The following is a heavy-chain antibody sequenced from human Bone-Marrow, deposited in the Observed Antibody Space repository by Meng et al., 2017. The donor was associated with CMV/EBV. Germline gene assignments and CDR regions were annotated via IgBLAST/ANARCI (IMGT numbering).Heavy chain of an antibody. CDR3: AREKYSGSYYYGMDV. Sequence: ASVKVSFKASGYTFTCYYMHWVRQAPGQGLEWMGWINPNSGGTNYAQKFQGRVTMTRDTSISTAYMELSRLRSDDTAVYYCAREKYSGSYYYGMDVWGQGTTVTVAS. CDR1: GYTFTCYY. V-gene: IGHV1-2*02. CDR2: INPNSGGT. J-gene: IGHJ6*02. D-gene: IGHD1-26*01.